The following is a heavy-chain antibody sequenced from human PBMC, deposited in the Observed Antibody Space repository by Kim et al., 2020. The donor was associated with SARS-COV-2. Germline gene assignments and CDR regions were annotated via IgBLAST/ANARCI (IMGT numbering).Heavy chain of an antibody. CDR1: GFTFSSYA. D-gene: IGHD6-19*01. V-gene: IGHV3-30*04. Sequence: GGSLRLSCAASGFTFSSYAMHWVRQAPGKGLEWVAVISYDGSNKYYADSVKGRFTISRDNSKNTLYLQMNSLRAEDTAVYYCARARGIAVAGTTLEYWG. J-gene: IGHJ4*01. CDR2: ISYDGSNK. CDR3: ARARGIAVAGTTLEY.